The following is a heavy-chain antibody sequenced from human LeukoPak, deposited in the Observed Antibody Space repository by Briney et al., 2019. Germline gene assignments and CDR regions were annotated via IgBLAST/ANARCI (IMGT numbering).Heavy chain of an antibody. CDR3: ARDGKYYDFWSGYSTFDY. V-gene: IGHV1-18*01. CDR2: ISAYNGNT. J-gene: IGHJ4*02. Sequence: ASVKVSCKASGYTFTSYGISWVRQAPGQGLEWMGWISAYNGNTNYAQKLQGRATMTTDTSTSTAYMELRSLRSDDTAVYYCARDGKYYDFWSGYSTFDYWGQGTLVTVSS. D-gene: IGHD3-3*01. CDR1: GYTFTSYG.